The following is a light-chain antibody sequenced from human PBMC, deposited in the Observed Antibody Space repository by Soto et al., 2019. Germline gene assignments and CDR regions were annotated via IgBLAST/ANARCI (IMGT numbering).Light chain of an antibody. V-gene: IGKV3-11*01. CDR3: QQRTNWPPKLT. Sequence: EIVLTQSPATLSVSPGETATVSCRASQSISKYLAWCQQKPGQTPRLLIYNASNRAAGIPARFSGSGSGTDFTLTIARLEPEDFAVYYCQQRTNWPPKLTFGGGTRVE. CDR1: QSISKY. CDR2: NAS. J-gene: IGKJ4*01.